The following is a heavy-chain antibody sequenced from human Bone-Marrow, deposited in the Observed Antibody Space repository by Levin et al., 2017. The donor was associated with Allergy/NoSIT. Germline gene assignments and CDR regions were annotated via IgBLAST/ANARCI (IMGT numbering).Heavy chain of an antibody. Sequence: SLKISCAASGFTFDDYAMHWVRQAPGKGLEWVSGISWNSGSIGYADSVKGRFTISRDNAKNSLYLQMNSLRAEDTALYYCAKDQAHIAVAADNWFDPWGQGTLVTVSS. V-gene: IGHV3-9*01. CDR3: AKDQAHIAVAADNWFDP. CDR2: ISWNSGSI. D-gene: IGHD6-19*01. CDR1: GFTFDDYA. J-gene: IGHJ5*02.